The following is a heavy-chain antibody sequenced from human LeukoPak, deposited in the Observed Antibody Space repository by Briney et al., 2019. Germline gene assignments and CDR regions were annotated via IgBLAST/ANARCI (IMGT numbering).Heavy chain of an antibody. V-gene: IGHV4-4*07. CDR2: IYTSGRT. D-gene: IGHD2-21*02. CDR3: ATLVSYCGGDGYSEAFDI. Sequence: SETLSPTCTVSGASISSYYCGSVRQPAGKWRGWIAHIYTSGRTKYSHCLKSRVIMSVETSKIQFSLKLSSVTAADTAVYYCATLVSYCGGDGYSEAFDIWGQGTMVSVSS. CDR1: GASISSYY. J-gene: IGHJ3*02.